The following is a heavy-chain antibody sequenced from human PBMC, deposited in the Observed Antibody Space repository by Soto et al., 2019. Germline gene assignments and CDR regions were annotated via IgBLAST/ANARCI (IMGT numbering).Heavy chain of an antibody. J-gene: IGHJ4*02. Sequence: EVQLLESGGGLVQPGGSLRLSCAASGFTFSSYAMNWVRQAPGKGLEWVSVISGSGDSTYYADSLKGRFTISRDNSKNTRYLQMNSLRAEDTAIYYGARRSSSWYFDYWGQGTLVTVSS. D-gene: IGHD6-13*01. CDR3: ARRSSSWYFDY. CDR2: ISGSGDST. CDR1: GFTFSSYA. V-gene: IGHV3-23*01.